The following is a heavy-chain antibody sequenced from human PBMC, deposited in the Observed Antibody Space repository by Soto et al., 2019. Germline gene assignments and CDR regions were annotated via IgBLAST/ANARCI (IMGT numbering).Heavy chain of an antibody. CDR2: IIPILGIA. CDR1: GGTFSSYT. J-gene: IGHJ3*02. V-gene: IGHV1-69*02. CDR3: ASPPDRTLGYCSGCSCYSWAFDI. D-gene: IGHD2-15*01. Sequence: QVQLVQSGAEVKKPGSSVKVSCKASGGTFSSYTISWVRQAPGQGLEWMGRIIPILGIAKYAQKLQGRVTINADKSTSTAYMELGSLRSEDTAVYYCASPPDRTLGYCSGCSCYSWAFDIWGQGTMVTVSS.